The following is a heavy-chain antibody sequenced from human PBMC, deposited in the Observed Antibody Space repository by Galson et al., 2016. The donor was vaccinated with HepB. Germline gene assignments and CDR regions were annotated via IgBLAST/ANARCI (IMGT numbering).Heavy chain of an antibody. CDR3: ARGQGYCSGGTCHGIDY. V-gene: IGHV3-33*01. CDR2: VWSDGIQK. CDR1: GFTFSTYG. Sequence: SLRLSCAASGFTFSTYGMHWVRQARGKGLDWVAVVWSDGIQKYFADSVKGRFTISRDNSKNTVYLQMNSLRAEDTAVYYCARGQGYCSGGTCHGIDYWGQGTVVTVSS. D-gene: IGHD2-15*01. J-gene: IGHJ4*02.